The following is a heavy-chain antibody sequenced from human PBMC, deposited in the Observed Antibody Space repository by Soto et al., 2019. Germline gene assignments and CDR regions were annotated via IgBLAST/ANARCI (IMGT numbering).Heavy chain of an antibody. V-gene: IGHV4-4*02. D-gene: IGHD3-10*01. J-gene: IGHJ3*02. Sequence: QVQLQESGPGLVKPSGTLSLTCAVSSGSISSSNWWSWVRQPPGKGLEWIGEIYHSGRTNYNPSLQSRVTISVDKSKNQFSLKLSSVTAADTAVYYCARSDLVRGPEGAFDIWGQGTMVTVSS. CDR2: IYHSGRT. CDR3: ARSDLVRGPEGAFDI. CDR1: SGSISSSNW.